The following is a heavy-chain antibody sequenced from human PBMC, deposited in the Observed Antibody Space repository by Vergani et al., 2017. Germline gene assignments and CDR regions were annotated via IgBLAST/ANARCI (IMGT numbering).Heavy chain of an antibody. Sequence: EVQLVESGGGLVQPGGSLRLSCAASGFTFSSYWMSWVRQAPGKGLEWVANIKQDGSEKYYVDFVKGRFTISRDNAKNSLYLQMNSLRADDTAVYYCARESPGHAEYFQHWGQGTRVTVSS. CDR1: GFTFSSYW. CDR3: ARESPGHAEYFQH. J-gene: IGHJ1*01. V-gene: IGHV3-7*01. CDR2: IKQDGSEK.